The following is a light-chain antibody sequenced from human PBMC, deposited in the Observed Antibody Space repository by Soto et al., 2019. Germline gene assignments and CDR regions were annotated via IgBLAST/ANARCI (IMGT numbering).Light chain of an antibody. Sequence: EIVLTQSPGTLSLSPGERATLSCRASQSVSSTYLIWYQQKPGQAPRLIIYGASSRATGVPDRLSGGGSGTDFPLTISRMEPEDFAVYYCQHFVISLTMTFGQGTKVEIK. CDR3: QHFVISLTMT. V-gene: IGKV3-20*01. CDR1: QSVSSTY. CDR2: GAS. J-gene: IGKJ1*01.